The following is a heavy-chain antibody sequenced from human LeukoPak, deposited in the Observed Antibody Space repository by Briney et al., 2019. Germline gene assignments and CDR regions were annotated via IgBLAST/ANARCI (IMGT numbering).Heavy chain of an antibody. CDR1: GGSISSSDYY. CDR3: ASLVAVAVATYGGAS. CDR2: IYYSGNT. D-gene: IGHD6-19*01. Sequence: PSETLSLTCTVSGGSISSSDYYWGWIRQPPGKGLGWVGSIYYSGNTFYNPSLNSRVAISVHSSKHQFSLKLSSVPVGDTAVYYCASLVAVAVATYGGASWGQGTLVTVSS. J-gene: IGHJ5*02. V-gene: IGHV4-39*01.